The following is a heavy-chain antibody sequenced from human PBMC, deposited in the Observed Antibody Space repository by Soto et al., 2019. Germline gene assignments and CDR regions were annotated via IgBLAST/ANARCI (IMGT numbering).Heavy chain of an antibody. Sequence: ASVKVSCKASGYTFYTYGINWVRQAPGQGLEWLGWVSPYNDNTVYAQKVQGRVTMTTDTSTNTAYMELRSLRSDDTAIYYCARDFGNHLSAPGAVFDYWGQGTLVTVSS. D-gene: IGHD3-16*01. CDR3: ARDFGNHLSAPGAVFDY. CDR2: VSPYNDNT. CDR1: GYTFYTYG. J-gene: IGHJ4*02. V-gene: IGHV1-18*01.